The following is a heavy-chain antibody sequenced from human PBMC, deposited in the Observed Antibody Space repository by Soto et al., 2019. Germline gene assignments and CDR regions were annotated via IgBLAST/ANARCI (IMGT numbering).Heavy chain of an antibody. CDR2: ISYDGSNT. J-gene: IGHJ4*02. V-gene: IGHV3-30*03. CDR3: VGGQYYFDY. CDR1: GFPFTTYG. Sequence: QVQLVESGGGVVQPGRSLRLSCAASGFPFTTYGMHWVRVGPGKGLEWVAVISYDGSNTYYADSVKGRFTISRDNAKNTLYLQMNSLRPEDTALYYCVGGQYYFDYRGQGPMVTVSA. D-gene: IGHD3-10*01.